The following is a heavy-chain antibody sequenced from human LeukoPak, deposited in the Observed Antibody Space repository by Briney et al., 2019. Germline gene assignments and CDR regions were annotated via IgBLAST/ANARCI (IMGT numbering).Heavy chain of an antibody. Sequence: PGGSLRLSCAASGFTFSSSGVGWVRQAPGKGLEWVSGIGGGGGSTYYADSVKGRFTMSRDNSKNTLNVQMNSLRAEDTAVYYCAKRRFGDYGDFDYWGQGVLVTVSS. V-gene: IGHV3-23*01. D-gene: IGHD4-17*01. J-gene: IGHJ4*02. CDR3: AKRRFGDYGDFDY. CDR2: IGGGGGST. CDR1: GFTFSSSG.